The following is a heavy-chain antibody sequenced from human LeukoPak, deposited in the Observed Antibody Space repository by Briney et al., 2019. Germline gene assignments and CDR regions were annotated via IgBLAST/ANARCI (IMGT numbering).Heavy chain of an antibody. CDR2: IYYSGST. CDR3: ARGAPGAFDI. Sequence: KPSETLSLTCTVSGGSISSYYWSWIRQPPGKGLEWIGYIYYSGSTNYNPSLKSRVTISVDTSKNQFSLKLSSVTAADTAVYYCARGAPGAFDIWGQGTMVTVSS. V-gene: IGHV4-59*01. J-gene: IGHJ3*02. CDR1: GGSISSYY.